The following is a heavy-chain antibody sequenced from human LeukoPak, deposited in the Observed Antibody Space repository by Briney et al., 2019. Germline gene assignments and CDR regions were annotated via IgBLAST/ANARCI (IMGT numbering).Heavy chain of an antibody. V-gene: IGHV4-30-4*08. D-gene: IGHD6-13*01. CDR3: ARVASSSWYYFDY. CDR1: GGSISSGDYY. CDR2: IYYSGST. Sequence: SQTLSLTCTVSGGSISSGDYYWSWIRQPPGKGLEWIGYIYYSGSTYYNPSLKSRVTISVDTSKNQFSLKLSSVTAADMAVYYCARVASSSWYYFDYWGQGTLVTVSS. J-gene: IGHJ4*02.